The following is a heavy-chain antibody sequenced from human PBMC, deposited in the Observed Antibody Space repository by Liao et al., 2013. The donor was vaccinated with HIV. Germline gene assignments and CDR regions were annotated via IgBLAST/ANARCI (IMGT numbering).Heavy chain of an antibody. CDR2: LYHSGTT. D-gene: IGHD2-15*01. Sequence: QLQLQESGSGLVRPSETLSLTCAVSGVSINYGGNSWTWIRQPRGKGLEWIGYLYHSGTTYYNPSLKSRVTISRDSFKNQFSLRLTSVTAADTAVYYCARADLYRGGSDYWGQGTLVTVSS. J-gene: IGHJ4*02. CDR3: ARADLYRGGSDY. CDR1: GVSINYGGNS. V-gene: IGHV4-30-2*01.